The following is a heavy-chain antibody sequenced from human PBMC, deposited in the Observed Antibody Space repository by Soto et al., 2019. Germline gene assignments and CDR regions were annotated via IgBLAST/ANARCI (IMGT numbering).Heavy chain of an antibody. CDR3: AKLSALHGSGSSSYFDY. D-gene: IGHD3-10*01. CDR1: GFTVSSTY. J-gene: IGHJ4*02. Sequence: PGGSLRLSCAASGFTVSSTYLTWVRQAPGKGLEWVAVISYDGSNKYYADSVKGRFTISRDNSKNTLYLQMNSLRAEDTAVYYCAKLSALHGSGSSSYFDYWGQGTLVTVSS. CDR2: ISYDGSNK. V-gene: IGHV3-30*18.